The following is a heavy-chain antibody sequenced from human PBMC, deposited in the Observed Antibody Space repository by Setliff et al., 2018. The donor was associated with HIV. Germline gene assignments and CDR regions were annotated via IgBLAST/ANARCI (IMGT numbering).Heavy chain of an antibody. Sequence: GGSLRLSCAASGFTFGDYAMSWVRQAPGKGLEWVGFIRTNARGGATEYAASVKGRFTISRDDSKSIAYLQMSSLKLSSVTAADTAVYFCARGRGSSSSWPIDYWGQGTLVTVSS. D-gene: IGHD6-13*01. CDR2: IRTNARGGAT. J-gene: IGHJ4*02. CDR3: ARGRGSSSSWPIDY. V-gene: IGHV3-49*04. CDR1: GFTFGDYA.